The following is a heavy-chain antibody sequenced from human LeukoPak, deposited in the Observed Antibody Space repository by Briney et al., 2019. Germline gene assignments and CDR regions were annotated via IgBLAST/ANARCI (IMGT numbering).Heavy chain of an antibody. CDR3: ARASMFGDYPSYNWFHP. V-gene: IGHV3-48*01. D-gene: IGHD4-17*01. CDR1: GFTFTSYG. CDR2: IGAGGGPT. Sequence: GGSLRLSCAASGFTFTSYGMNWFGQAQGKGLEWVPSIGAGGGPTHLAASVKGRFTISRDNAKNSLYLQMNSLSAEDTAVYYCARASMFGDYPSYNWFHPWGQGTLVTVSS. J-gene: IGHJ5*02.